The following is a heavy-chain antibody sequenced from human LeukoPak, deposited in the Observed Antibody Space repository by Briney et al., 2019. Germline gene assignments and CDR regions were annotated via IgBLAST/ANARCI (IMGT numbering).Heavy chain of an antibody. CDR3: VSFYETY. V-gene: IGHV3-74*01. J-gene: IGHJ4*02. CDR2: INSDGSWT. CDR1: GNYW. Sequence: GGSLRLSCAASGNYWMHWVRQVPGKGLVWVSRINSDGSWTSYADSVKGRFTISKDNAKNTVYLQMNSLRAEDTAVYYCVSFYETYWGRGTLVTVSS. D-gene: IGHD2/OR15-2a*01.